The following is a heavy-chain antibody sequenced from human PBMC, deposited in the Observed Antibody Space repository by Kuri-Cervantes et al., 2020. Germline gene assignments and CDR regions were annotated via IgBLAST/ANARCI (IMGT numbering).Heavy chain of an antibody. D-gene: IGHD3-10*01. V-gene: IGHV4-59*01. CDR2: IYYSGST. J-gene: IGHJ6*02. Sequence: SETLSLTCTVSGGSISSYYWSWIRQPPGKGLEWIGYIYYSGSTNYNPSLKSRVTISVDTSKNQFSLKLSSVTAADTAVYYCARDSGSGDRYYYYYGTDVWGQGTTVTVSS. CDR1: GGSISSYY. CDR3: ARDSGSGDRYYYYYGTDV.